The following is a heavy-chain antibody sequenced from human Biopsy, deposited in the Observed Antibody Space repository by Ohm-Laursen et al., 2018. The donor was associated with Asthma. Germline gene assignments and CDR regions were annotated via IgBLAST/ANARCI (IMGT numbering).Heavy chain of an antibody. Sequence: GSSVKVSCKASGGTFSSHSISWVRQAPGQGPEWMGGIIPIFDTPNYAQKFQGRVTITADESTTTAYMELSSLRSEDTAVYYCVTSGGDYGYFGLDVWGQGTTVTVSS. V-gene: IGHV1-69*01. CDR1: GGTFSSHS. D-gene: IGHD4-17*01. J-gene: IGHJ6*02. CDR3: VTSGGDYGYFGLDV. CDR2: IIPIFDTP.